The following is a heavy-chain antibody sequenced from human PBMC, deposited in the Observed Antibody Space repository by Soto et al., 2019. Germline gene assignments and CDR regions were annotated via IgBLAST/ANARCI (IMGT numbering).Heavy chain of an antibody. Sequence: SQTLSLTCAISGDSVSSNSAAWNWIRQSPSRGLEWLGRTYYRSKWYNDYAVSVKSRIIINADTSKNQFSLQLNSVTPEDTAVYFCARAGIAFYFFDYWGQGTLVTVSS. J-gene: IGHJ4*02. V-gene: IGHV6-1*01. CDR2: TYYRSKWYN. CDR1: GDSVSSNSAA. CDR3: ARAGIAFYFFDY. D-gene: IGHD1-1*01.